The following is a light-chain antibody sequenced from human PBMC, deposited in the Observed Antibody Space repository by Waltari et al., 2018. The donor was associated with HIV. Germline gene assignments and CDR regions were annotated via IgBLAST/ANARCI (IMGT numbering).Light chain of an antibody. Sequence: QSALTQPASVSGSPGQSITISCTGSSNDVGGYNYVSWYQQHPGKAPRLMIYDVSTRPASVSDRFSGSKSGDTASLTISGLQPEDEADYYCESYTSTSVWVFGGGTRLTVL. V-gene: IGLV2-14*03. CDR3: ESYTSTSVWV. CDR1: SNDVGGYNY. CDR2: DVS. J-gene: IGLJ3*02.